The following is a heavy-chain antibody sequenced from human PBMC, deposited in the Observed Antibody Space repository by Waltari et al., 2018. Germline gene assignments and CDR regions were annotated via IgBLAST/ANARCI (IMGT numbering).Heavy chain of an antibody. Sequence: QVQLQESGPGLVKPSQTLSLTCTVSGGSISSGSYYWSWIRQPAGKGLGWIGRIYTSGSTNYNPSLKSRVTISVDTSKNQFSLKLSSVTAADTAVYYCARDSDYYDSSGYYTRYGAFDIWGQGTMVTVSS. V-gene: IGHV4-61*02. CDR1: GGSISSGSYY. CDR3: ARDSDYYDSSGYYTRYGAFDI. D-gene: IGHD3-22*01. CDR2: IYTSGST. J-gene: IGHJ3*02.